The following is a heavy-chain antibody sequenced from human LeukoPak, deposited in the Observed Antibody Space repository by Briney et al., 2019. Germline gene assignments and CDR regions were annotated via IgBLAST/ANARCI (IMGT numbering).Heavy chain of an antibody. J-gene: IGHJ4*02. D-gene: IGHD5/OR15-5a*01. CDR3: ASVSTVTANFDF. CDR1: GFTFSSFA. CDR2: ISGDGAAT. V-gene: IGHV3-23*01. Sequence: GGALRLSCAASGFTFSSFAFNWGRQAPGKGLDCVAAISGDGAATFSADSVKGRFTISRDNSKNTLYLQTNSLRAEDTAVYFCASVSTVTANFDFWGQGTLVTVSS.